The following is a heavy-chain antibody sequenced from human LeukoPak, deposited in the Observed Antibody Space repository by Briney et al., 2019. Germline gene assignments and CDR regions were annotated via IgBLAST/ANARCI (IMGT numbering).Heavy chain of an antibody. Sequence: SETLSLTSTVSGGSISSSSYYWGWIRQPPGKGLEWIGSIYYSGSTYYNPSLKSRVTISVDTSKNQFSLKLSSVTAADTAVYYCARVRMFSSSWNDFDYWGQGTLVTVSS. V-gene: IGHV4-39*07. J-gene: IGHJ4*02. CDR1: GGSISSSSYY. CDR2: IYYSGST. D-gene: IGHD6-13*01. CDR3: ARVRMFSSSWNDFDY.